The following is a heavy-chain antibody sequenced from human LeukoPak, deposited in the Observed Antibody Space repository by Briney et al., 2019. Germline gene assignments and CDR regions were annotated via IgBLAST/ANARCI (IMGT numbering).Heavy chain of an antibody. Sequence: GGSLRLSCAASGFTVSSNYMSWVRQAPGKGLEWVSVIYSGGSTYYADSVKGRFTISRDNSKNTLYLQMNSLRAEDTAVYYCARGPMTTVTTALTYYYYGMDVWGQGTTVTVSS. CDR3: ARGPMTTVTTALTYYYYGMDV. CDR1: GFTVSSNY. V-gene: IGHV3-53*01. CDR2: IYSGGST. J-gene: IGHJ6*02. D-gene: IGHD4-17*01.